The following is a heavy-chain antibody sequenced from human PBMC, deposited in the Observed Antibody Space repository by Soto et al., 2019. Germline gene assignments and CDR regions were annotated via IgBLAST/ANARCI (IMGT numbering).Heavy chain of an antibody. CDR2: IYYSGST. J-gene: IGHJ6*02. Sequence: SETLSLTCTVSGGSISSSSYYWGWIRQPPGKGLEWIGSIYYSGSTYYNPSLKSRVTISVDTSKNQFSLKLSSVTAADTAVYYCARFPIRTTVTRHYYGMDVWGQGTTVTVSS. CDR3: ARFPIRTTVTRHYYGMDV. CDR1: GGSISSSSYY. D-gene: IGHD4-17*01. V-gene: IGHV4-39*01.